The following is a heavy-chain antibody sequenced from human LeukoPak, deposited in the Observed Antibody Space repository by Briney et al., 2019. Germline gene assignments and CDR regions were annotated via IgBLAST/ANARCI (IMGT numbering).Heavy chain of an antibody. CDR2: ISGRGGST. CDR3: AKYAVGTTFGYYFDY. V-gene: IGHV3-23*01. Sequence: GGSLRLSCAASGFTFSNYAMSWVRQAPGKGLEWVSGISGRGGSTYYADSVKGRFAISRDNSNNTLYLQLISPRAEDTAVYYCAKYAVGTTFGYYFDYWGQGALVTVSS. J-gene: IGHJ4*02. D-gene: IGHD1-26*01. CDR1: GFTFSNYA.